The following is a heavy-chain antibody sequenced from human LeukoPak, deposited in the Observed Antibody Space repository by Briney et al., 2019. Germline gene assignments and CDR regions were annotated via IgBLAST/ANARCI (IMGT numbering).Heavy chain of an antibody. CDR3: ARLTGPIGP. Sequence: GGSLRLSCAASGLNVSSNYMSWVRQAPGKGLEWVSVFYTGGSTYYADSVKGRFTISRDNSKNTMYLQMTSLRVEDTAVYYCARLTGPIGPWGQGTLVTVSS. CDR2: FYTGGST. D-gene: IGHD3-10*01. CDR1: GLNVSSNY. V-gene: IGHV3-53*01. J-gene: IGHJ5*02.